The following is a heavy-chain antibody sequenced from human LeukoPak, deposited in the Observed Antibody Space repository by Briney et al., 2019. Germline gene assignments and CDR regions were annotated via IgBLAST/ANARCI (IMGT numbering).Heavy chain of an antibody. Sequence: APVKVSCKASGGTFSSYAISWVRQAPGQGLEWMGGIIPIFGTANYAQKFQGRVTITADESTSTAYMELSSLRSEDTAVYYCARSATSYYYYMDVWGKGTTVTVSS. V-gene: IGHV1-69*13. CDR2: IIPIFGTA. CDR3: ARSATSYYYYMDV. J-gene: IGHJ6*03. D-gene: IGHD2-15*01. CDR1: GGTFSSYA.